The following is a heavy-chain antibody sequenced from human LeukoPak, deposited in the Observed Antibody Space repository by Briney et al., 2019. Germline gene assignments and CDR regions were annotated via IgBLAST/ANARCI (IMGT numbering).Heavy chain of an antibody. CDR1: GGTFSSYA. J-gene: IGHJ5*02. V-gene: IGHV1-69*05. CDR3: ARSEGGSGSSIPHWFDP. D-gene: IGHD2-2*01. CDR2: IIPIFGTA. Sequence: GSSVKVSCKASGGTFSSYAISWVRQAPGQGLEWMGGIIPIFGTANYAQKFQGRVTITTDESTSTAYMELSSLRSEDTAVYYCARSEGGSGSSIPHWFDPWGQGTLVTVSS.